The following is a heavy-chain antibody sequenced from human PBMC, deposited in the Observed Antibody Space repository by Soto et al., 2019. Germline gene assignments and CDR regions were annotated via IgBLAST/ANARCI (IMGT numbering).Heavy chain of an antibody. CDR2: IYYSGST. J-gene: IGHJ6*02. D-gene: IGHD3-16*01. V-gene: IGHV4-61*01. CDR3: ARLGGGYYGMDV. CDR1: GGSVSSGSYY. Sequence: LSLTCTVSGGSVSSGSYYWSWIRQPPGKGLEWIGYIYYSGSTNYNPSLKSRVTISVDTSKNQFSLKLSSVTAADTAVYYCARLGGGYYGMDVWGQGTTVTVSS.